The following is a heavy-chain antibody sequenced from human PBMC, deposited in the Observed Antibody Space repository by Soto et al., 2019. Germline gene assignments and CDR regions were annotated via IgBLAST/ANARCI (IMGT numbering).Heavy chain of an antibody. CDR1: GGTFSSYA. J-gene: IGHJ5*02. V-gene: IGHV1-69*13. Sequence: ASVKVSCKASGGTFSSYAISWVRQAPGQGLEWMGGIIPIFGTANYAQKFQGRVTITADESTSIAYMELSSLRSEDTAVYYCARDLWYYYDSSALLRGWFDPWGQGTLVTVSS. CDR2: IIPIFGTA. CDR3: ARDLWYYYDSSALLRGWFDP. D-gene: IGHD3-22*01.